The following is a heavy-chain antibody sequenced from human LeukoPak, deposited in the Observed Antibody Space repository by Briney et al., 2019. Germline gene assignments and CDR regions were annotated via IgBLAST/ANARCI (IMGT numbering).Heavy chain of an antibody. J-gene: IGHJ4*02. V-gene: IGHV3-33*01. CDR2: IWYDGSNK. D-gene: IGHD6-19*01. CDR3: ARIKDSSGWYHYFDH. Sequence: GGSLRLSCAASGFTFSSYGMHWVRQAPGKGLEWVAVIWYDGSNKYYADSVKGRFTISRDNAKNTLYLQMNSLRAEDTAVYYCARIKDSSGWYHYFDHWGQGTLVTVSS. CDR1: GFTFSSYG.